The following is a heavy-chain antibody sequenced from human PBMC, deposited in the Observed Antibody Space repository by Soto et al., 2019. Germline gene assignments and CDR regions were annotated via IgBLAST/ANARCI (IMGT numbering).Heavy chain of an antibody. CDR3: ARDRLTQFCYSSSKKNVGLED. V-gene: IGHV1-18*01. CDR1: GYTFTNYG. J-gene: IGHJ4*02. Sequence: ASVKVSCKTSGYTFTNYGISWVRQAPGQGLEWMGWISAYNGNTNYAQKLQGRVTMTTDTSTSTGYMELRSLRSDDTAVYYCARDRLTQFCYSSSKKNVGLEDWGQGTLVTVSS. CDR2: ISAYNGNT. D-gene: IGHD6-6*01.